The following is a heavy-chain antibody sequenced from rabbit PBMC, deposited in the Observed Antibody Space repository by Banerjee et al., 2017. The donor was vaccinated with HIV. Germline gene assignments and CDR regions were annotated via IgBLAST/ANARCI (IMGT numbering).Heavy chain of an antibody. CDR2: IYAGSSGYT. D-gene: IGHD4-2*01. J-gene: IGHJ4*01. CDR1: GFSFSSSYH. CDR3: AREVVGSSNL. V-gene: IGHV1S45*01. Sequence: QEQLVESGGDLVKPGASLTLTCTASGFSFSSSYHMCWVRQAPGKGLEWIGCIYAGSSGYTYYASWAKGRFTISKTSSTTVTLQMTSLTAADTATYFCAREVVGSSNLWGPGTLVTVS.